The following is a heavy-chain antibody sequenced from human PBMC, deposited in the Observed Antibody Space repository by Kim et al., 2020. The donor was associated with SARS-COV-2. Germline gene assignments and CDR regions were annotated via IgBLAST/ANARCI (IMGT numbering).Heavy chain of an antibody. D-gene: IGHD6-13*01. CDR1: GFTFSSYE. V-gene: IGHV3-48*03. CDR2: ISSSGSTK. Sequence: GGSLRLSCAASGFTFSSYEMNWVRQAPGKGLEWVSYISSSGSTKYYADPVKCRFTISRDNAKNLLYLQMNGLRAEDTAVYYCARDEARSDSSWYDTFGFRNYCYGMGVWGQGTTVSVSS. CDR3: ARDEARSDSSWYDTFGFRNYCYGMGV. J-gene: IGHJ6*02.